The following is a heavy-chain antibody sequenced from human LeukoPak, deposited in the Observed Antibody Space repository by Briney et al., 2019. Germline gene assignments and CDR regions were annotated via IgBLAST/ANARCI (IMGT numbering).Heavy chain of an antibody. Sequence: ASVKVSCKASGYTFTGYYMHWVRQAPGQGLEWMGWINPNSGGTNYAQKFQGRVTMTRDTSISTAYMELSRLRSDDTAMYYCARGWVMVTAPGASDIWGQGTMVTVSS. V-gene: IGHV1-2*02. CDR2: INPNSGGT. CDR3: ARGWVMVTAPGASDI. J-gene: IGHJ3*02. D-gene: IGHD2-21*02. CDR1: GYTFTGYY.